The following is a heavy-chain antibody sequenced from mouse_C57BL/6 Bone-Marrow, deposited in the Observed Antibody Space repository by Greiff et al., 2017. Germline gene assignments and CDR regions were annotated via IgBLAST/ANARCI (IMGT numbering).Heavy chain of an antibody. CDR3: ARGGYFDV. CDR2: IYPRSGNT. Sequence: QVQLQQSGAELARPGASVKLSCKASGYTFTSSGISWVKQRTGQGLEWIGEIYPRSGNTYSNEKFKGKATLTADKSSSTAYMELRSLTSEDSAVYFCARGGYFDVWGTGTTVTVSS. J-gene: IGHJ1*03. V-gene: IGHV1-81*01. CDR1: GYTFTSSG.